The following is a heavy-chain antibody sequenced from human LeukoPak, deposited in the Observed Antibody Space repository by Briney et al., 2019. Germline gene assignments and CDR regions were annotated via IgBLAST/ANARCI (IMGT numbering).Heavy chain of an antibody. V-gene: IGHV3-49*04. CDR1: GFTFGGYA. D-gene: IGHD3-3*01. Sequence: PGRSLRLSCTTSGFTFGGYAMSWVRQAPGKGLEWVGFIRSKAYSRTTEYAASVEGRFTILRDDSKSTAYLHMNNLKSEDTAVYYCTTEVTFGYYFDYWGQGTLVTVSS. J-gene: IGHJ4*02. CDR2: IRSKAYSRTT. CDR3: TTEVTFGYYFDY.